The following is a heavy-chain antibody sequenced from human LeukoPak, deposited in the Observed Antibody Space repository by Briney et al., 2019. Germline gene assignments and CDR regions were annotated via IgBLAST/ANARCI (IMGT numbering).Heavy chain of an antibody. Sequence: PGGSLRLSCAASGFTFSSYGMHWVRQAPGKGLEWVSAISGSGGSTYYADSVKGRFTISRDNSKNTLYLQMNSLRAEDTAVYYCAKDPTMIVVVMNDYWGQGTLVTVSS. D-gene: IGHD3-22*01. CDR1: GFTFSSYG. CDR2: ISGSGGST. J-gene: IGHJ4*02. CDR3: AKDPTMIVVVMNDY. V-gene: IGHV3-23*01.